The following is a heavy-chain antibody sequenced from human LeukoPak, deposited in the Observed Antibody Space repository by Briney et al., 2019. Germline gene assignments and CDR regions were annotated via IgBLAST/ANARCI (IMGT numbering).Heavy chain of an antibody. CDR3: AKERDIVVVPEGPPGDY. CDR2: ISDDGSNK. D-gene: IGHD2-2*01. Sequence: PGGSLRLSCAASGFTFRTYAMNWVRQAPGKGLEWVAVISDDGSNKYYAESVKGQFTISRDNSKNTLYLQMNSLRAEDTAVYYCAKERDIVVVPEGPPGDYWGQGTLVTVSS. V-gene: IGHV3-30*04. CDR1: GFTFRTYA. J-gene: IGHJ4*02.